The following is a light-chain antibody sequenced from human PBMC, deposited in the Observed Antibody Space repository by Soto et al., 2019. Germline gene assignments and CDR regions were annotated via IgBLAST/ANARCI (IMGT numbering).Light chain of an antibody. CDR2: AAS. V-gene: IGKV1-39*01. J-gene: IGKJ1*01. CDR3: QQSYSTPRT. Sequence: DIQMTQSPSSLSASVGDRVTITCRASQSISSYLNWYQQKPGKDPKLLIYAASSLQSGVPSRFSGIGSGTDFTLTISSLQPEDFATYYCQQSYSTPRTFGQGTKVESK. CDR1: QSISSY.